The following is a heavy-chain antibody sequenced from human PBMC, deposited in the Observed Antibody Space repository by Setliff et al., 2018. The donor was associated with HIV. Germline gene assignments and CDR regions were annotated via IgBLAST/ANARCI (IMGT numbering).Heavy chain of an antibody. D-gene: IGHD1-26*01. CDR1: GFTFDDYA. CDR2: ISWNSGSI. Sequence: PGGSLRLSCAASGFTFDDYAMHWVRQAPGKGLEWVSGISWNSGSIGYADSVKGRFTISRDNAKNTVYLQMNSLRGEDTAVYYCAKESGSYYFDSWGQGTPVTVSS. V-gene: IGHV3-9*01. J-gene: IGHJ4*02. CDR3: AKESGSYYFDS.